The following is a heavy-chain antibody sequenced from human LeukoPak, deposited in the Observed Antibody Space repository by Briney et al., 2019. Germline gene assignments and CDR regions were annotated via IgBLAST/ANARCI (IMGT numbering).Heavy chain of an antibody. CDR1: GYTFTSYG. J-gene: IGHJ4*02. V-gene: IGHV1-18*01. Sequence: ASVKVSCKASGYTFTSYGISWVRQAPGQGLEWMGWISANDGNTDYPQKLQGRVTITTDTSTSTAYMELRSLRSGDTAVYYCARESHVTREDYWGQGTLVTVSS. D-gene: IGHD3-10*01. CDR2: ISANDGNT. CDR3: ARESHVTREDY.